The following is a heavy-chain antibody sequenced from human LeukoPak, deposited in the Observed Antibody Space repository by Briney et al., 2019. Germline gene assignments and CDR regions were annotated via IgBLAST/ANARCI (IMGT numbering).Heavy chain of an antibody. CDR1: GDTCTSNA. J-gene: IGHJ4*02. CDR3: ARGKGFVGHFDF. V-gene: IGHV1-69*04. CDR2: IIPILRTA. D-gene: IGHD3-3*01. Sequence: GASVTLSCKSSGDTCTSNAGSWVRQAPGQGLEWMGRIIPILRTAEYAQKFQGRLTITADRSTSTAYMELSSLRSEDTAVYYCARGKGFVGHFDFWGQGTLVTVSS.